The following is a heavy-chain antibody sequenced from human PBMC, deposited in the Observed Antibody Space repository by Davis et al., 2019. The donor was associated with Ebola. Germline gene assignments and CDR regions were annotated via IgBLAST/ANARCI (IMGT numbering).Heavy chain of an antibody. D-gene: IGHD3/OR15-3a*01. CDR2: INAGNGNT. Sequence: ASVKVSCKASGYTFTSYAMHWVRQAPGQRLEWMGWINAGNGNTKYSQKFQGRVTITRDTSASTAYMELSSLRSEDTAVYYCARGLKVAWTLDYWGQGTLVTVSS. CDR1: GYTFTSYA. J-gene: IGHJ4*02. CDR3: ARGLKVAWTLDY. V-gene: IGHV1-3*01.